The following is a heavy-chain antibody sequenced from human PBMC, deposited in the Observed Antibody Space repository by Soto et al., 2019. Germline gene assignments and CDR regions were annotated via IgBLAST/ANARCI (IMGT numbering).Heavy chain of an antibody. CDR3: ARGLQGFGELNRAFDI. Sequence: ASVKVSCKASGYTFTSYDINWVRQATGQGLEWMGWMNPNSGNTGYAQKFQGRVTMTRNTSISTAYMELSSLRSEDTAVYYCARGLQGFGELNRAFDIWGQGTMVTVSS. V-gene: IGHV1-8*01. J-gene: IGHJ3*02. CDR2: MNPNSGNT. CDR1: GYTFTSYD. D-gene: IGHD3-10*01.